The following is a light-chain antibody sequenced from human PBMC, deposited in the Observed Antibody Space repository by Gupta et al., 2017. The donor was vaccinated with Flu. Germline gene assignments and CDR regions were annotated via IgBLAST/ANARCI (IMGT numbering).Light chain of an antibody. V-gene: IGLV2-11*01. J-gene: IGLJ3*02. CDR1: SGDVGGYNY. CDR3: CSYAGSYTWM. CDR2: NVN. Sequence: QSALTQPRSVSGSPGQSVTISCTGTSGDVGGYNYVSWYQQHPGKAPKLILYNVNTRPSGVPDRFSGSKSGNTASLTISGLQAEDETDYYCCSYAGSYTWMFGGGTKLTVL.